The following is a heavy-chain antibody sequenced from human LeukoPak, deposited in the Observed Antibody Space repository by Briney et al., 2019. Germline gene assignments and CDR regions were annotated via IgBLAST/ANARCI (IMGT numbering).Heavy chain of an antibody. V-gene: IGHV3-20*04. CDR2: INWNGGST. Sequence: GGSLRLSCAASGFTFDDYGMSWVRHAPGKGLEWVSGINWNGGSTGYADSVKGRFTISRDNAKNSLYLQMNSLRAEDTALYYCARVDYYDSSGYPHGGFFDYWGQGTLVTVSS. CDR1: GFTFDDYG. D-gene: IGHD3-22*01. CDR3: ARVDYYDSSGYPHGGFFDY. J-gene: IGHJ4*02.